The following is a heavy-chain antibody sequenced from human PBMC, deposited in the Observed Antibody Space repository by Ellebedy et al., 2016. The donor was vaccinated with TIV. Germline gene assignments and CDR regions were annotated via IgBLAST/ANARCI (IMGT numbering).Heavy chain of an antibody. D-gene: IGHD6-13*01. CDR2: IYRGGST. V-gene: IGHV3-66*01. CDR1: GFTVSSNY. Sequence: GESLKISCAASGFTVSSNYMSWVRQAPGKGLEWVSIIYRGGSTYYADSVKGRFTISRDNSRNMLYLQMHSRRAWDTAVYYCARGSSSWYRYFDLWGRGTLVTVSA. J-gene: IGHJ2*01. CDR3: ARGSSSWYRYFDL.